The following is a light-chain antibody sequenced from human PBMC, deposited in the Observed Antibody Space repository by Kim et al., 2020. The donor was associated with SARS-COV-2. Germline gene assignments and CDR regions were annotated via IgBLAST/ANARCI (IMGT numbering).Light chain of an antibody. V-gene: IGLV3-1*01. CDR3: QAWDSSTA. J-gene: IGLJ1*01. CDR1: KLVDKY. Sequence: VSVSPGQTASITCSGDKLVDKYACWYQQKPGQSPVLVIYQDSKRPSGIPERFSGSNSGNTATLTISGTQAMDEADYYCQAWDSSTAFGTGTKVTVL. CDR2: QDS.